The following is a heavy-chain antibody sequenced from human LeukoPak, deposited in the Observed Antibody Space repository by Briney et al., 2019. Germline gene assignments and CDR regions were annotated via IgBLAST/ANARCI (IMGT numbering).Heavy chain of an antibody. D-gene: IGHD5-18*01. CDR2: IYPGDSDT. J-gene: IGHJ6*02. Sequence: GESLKISCKGSGYSFINYWIGWVRQMPGKGLEWMGIIYPGDSDTRYSPSFQGQVTISADKSINTAYLQWSSLKASDTAMYYCARQGGGDTAMKVYYFYYGMDVWGQGTTVTVSS. CDR3: ARQGGGDTAMKVYYFYYGMDV. V-gene: IGHV5-51*01. CDR1: GYSFINYW.